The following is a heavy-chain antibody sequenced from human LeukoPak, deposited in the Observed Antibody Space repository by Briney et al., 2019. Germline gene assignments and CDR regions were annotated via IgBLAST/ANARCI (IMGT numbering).Heavy chain of an antibody. J-gene: IGHJ6*02. Sequence: GGSLRLSCAASGFTFSSYAMHWVRQAPGKGLEWVSAISGSGGSTYYADSVKGRFTISRDNSKNTAYLQMNSLKTEDTAVYYCTRLGVGATGMDVWGQGTTVTVSS. D-gene: IGHD1-26*01. V-gene: IGHV3-23*01. CDR2: ISGSGGST. CDR1: GFTFSSYA. CDR3: TRLGVGATGMDV.